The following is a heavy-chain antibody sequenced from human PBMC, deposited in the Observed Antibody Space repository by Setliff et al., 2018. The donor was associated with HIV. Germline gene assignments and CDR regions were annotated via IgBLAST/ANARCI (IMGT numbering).Heavy chain of an antibody. CDR1: GGTFSSYA. CDR2: IIPVVDTA. J-gene: IGHJ3*02. Sequence: SVKVSCKASGGTFSSYAINGVRQAPGQGLEWMGGIIPVVDTANYEQKCQGRVTITADESTSTSSMELSSLGSEDTAVYYCARRWGDILTGPDAFDIWGQGTMVTVSS. CDR3: ARRWGDILTGPDAFDI. V-gene: IGHV1-69*13. D-gene: IGHD3-9*01.